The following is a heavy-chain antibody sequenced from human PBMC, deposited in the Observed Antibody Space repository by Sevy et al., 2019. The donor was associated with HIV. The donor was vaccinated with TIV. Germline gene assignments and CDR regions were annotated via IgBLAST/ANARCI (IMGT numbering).Heavy chain of an antibody. CDR3: ADIRNWFDP. V-gene: IGHV4-34*01. J-gene: IGHJ5*02. CDR2: INHSGST. CDR1: GGSFSGYY. D-gene: IGHD2-15*01. Sequence: SEILSLTCAVYGGSFSGYYWSWIRQPPGKGLEWIGEINHSGSTNYNPSLKSRVTISVDTSKNQFSLKLSSVTAADTAVYYCADIRNWFDPWGQGTLVTVSS.